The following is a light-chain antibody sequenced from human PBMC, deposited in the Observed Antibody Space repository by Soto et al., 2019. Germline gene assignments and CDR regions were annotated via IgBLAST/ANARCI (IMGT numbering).Light chain of an antibody. CDR2: EVT. V-gene: IGLV2-14*01. CDR3: SSFTSRFTFV. J-gene: IGLJ1*01. Sequence: QSALTQPASVSGSPGQSIAISCTGTRSDVGAYNYVSWYQQHPGKAPKLTISEVTNRPSGVSDRFSGSKSGNTASLTISGLQAEDEADYYCSSFTSRFTFVFGTGTKVTVL. CDR1: RSDVGAYNY.